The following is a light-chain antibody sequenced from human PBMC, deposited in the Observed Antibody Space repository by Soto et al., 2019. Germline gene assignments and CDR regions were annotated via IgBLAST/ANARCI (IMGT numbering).Light chain of an antibody. CDR3: MRTLQTPPYT. CDR2: LGS. Sequence: DIVMTQSPLSLPVTPGEPASISCRSSQSLLHSNGYNYLDWYLQKPGQSPQLLIYLGSNRASGVPDRFSGSRSGTDFTLKISRVEAEDVGVYYCMRTLQTPPYTFGQGTKLEIK. V-gene: IGKV2-28*01. CDR1: QSLLHSNGYNY. J-gene: IGKJ2*01.